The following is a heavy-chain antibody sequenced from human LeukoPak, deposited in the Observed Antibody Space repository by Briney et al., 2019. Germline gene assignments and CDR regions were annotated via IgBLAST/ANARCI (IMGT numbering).Heavy chain of an antibody. D-gene: IGHD3-10*01. CDR1: GFTFDDYA. Sequence: GRSLRLSCAASGFTFDDYAMHWVRQAPGKGLEWVSGLSRNSGSITYADSVKGRFTISRDNAKKSLYLQMNNLRVEDTALYYCTKGPDYYGTFDYWGQGTLVTVSS. J-gene: IGHJ4*02. CDR3: TKGPDYYGTFDY. V-gene: IGHV3-9*01. CDR2: LSRNSGSI.